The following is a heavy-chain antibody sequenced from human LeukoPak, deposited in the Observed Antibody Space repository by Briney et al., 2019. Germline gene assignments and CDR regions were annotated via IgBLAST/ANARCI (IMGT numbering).Heavy chain of an antibody. D-gene: IGHD7-27*01. CDR1: GFTLRSSA. J-gene: IGHJ4*02. CDR2: ISGGGVIT. CDR3: AKVGNSFDS. V-gene: IGHV3-23*01. Sequence: GGSLRLSCAASGFTLRSSATAWVRQAPGKGLEWVSTISGGGVITHYADSVKGRFTISRDNSKNTMYLQMNSLRTEDTAIYYCAKVGNSFDSWGQGTLVTVSS.